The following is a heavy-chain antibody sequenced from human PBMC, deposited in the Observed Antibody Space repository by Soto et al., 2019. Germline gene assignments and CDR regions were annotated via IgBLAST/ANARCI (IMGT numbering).Heavy chain of an antibody. J-gene: IGHJ4*02. CDR3: ARGVLL. Sequence: PXXTLSLTCTVSCGSITSHYWSWIRQPPGKGXEWIGXISYSGRTKYXXSLRSRVTLSVEQSKNQFFLNLSSVNAADTAVYYCARGVLLWGTGTLVTVYS. CDR1: CGSITSHY. CDR2: ISYSGRT. D-gene: IGHD3-16*01. V-gene: IGHV4-59*11.